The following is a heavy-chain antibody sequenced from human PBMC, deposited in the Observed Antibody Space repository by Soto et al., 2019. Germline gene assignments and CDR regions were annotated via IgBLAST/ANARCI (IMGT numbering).Heavy chain of an antibody. D-gene: IGHD3-3*01. CDR3: ARSLLEWLSPHAGYYYYMDV. CDR2: MNPNSGNT. Sequence: ASVKVSCKASGYTFTSYDINWVRQATGQGLEWMGWMNPNSGNTGYAQKFQGRVTMTRNTSISTAYMELSSLRSEDTAVYYCARSLLEWLSPHAGYYYYMDVWGKGTTVTVSS. J-gene: IGHJ6*03. V-gene: IGHV1-8*01. CDR1: GYTFTSYD.